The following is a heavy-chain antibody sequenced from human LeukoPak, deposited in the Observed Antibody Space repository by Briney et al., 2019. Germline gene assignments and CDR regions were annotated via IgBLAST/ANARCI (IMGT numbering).Heavy chain of an antibody. D-gene: IGHD1-1*01. CDR2: IFPSSGEI. V-gene: IGHV3-23*01. CDR3: ATYRQIEVPFEF. CDR1: GFTFSDFP. Sequence: GGSLRLSCAASGFTFSDFPMIWVRQAPGKGLEWVSSIFPSSGEIHYADSVKGRFTISRDNSRSTLSPQMDSLRAEDTATYYCATYRQIEVPFEFWGQGTLVTVSS. J-gene: IGHJ4*02.